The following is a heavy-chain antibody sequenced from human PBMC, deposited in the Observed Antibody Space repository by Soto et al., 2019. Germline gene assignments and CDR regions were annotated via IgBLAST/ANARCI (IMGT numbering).Heavy chain of an antibody. V-gene: IGHV3-74*01. D-gene: IGHD2-2*01. CDR3: ARGACNGTSCYVFDT. CDR2: INSDGSSA. J-gene: IGHJ5*02. Sequence: PGGSLRLSCVASGFTFRSHWMHWVRQSPGKGLVWVSQINSDGSSANYADAVKGRFTFSRDNAKKTLYLQMNSPRAEDTAVYYCARGACNGTSCYVFDTWGPGTPVPVSS. CDR1: GFTFRSHW.